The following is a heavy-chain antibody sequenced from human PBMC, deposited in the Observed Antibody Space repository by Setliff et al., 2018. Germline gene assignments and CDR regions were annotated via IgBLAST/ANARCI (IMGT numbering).Heavy chain of an antibody. CDR2: IYTSGST. CDR1: GGSISSYY. J-gene: IGHJ5*02. CDR3: ARDPASPAAAGGWFDP. V-gene: IGHV4-4*08. Sequence: SETLSLTCTVSGGSISSYYWSWIRQPPGKGLEWIGYIYTSGSTSYNPSLKSRVTISVDTSKNQFSLKLSSVTAADTAVYYCARDPASPAAAGGWFDPWGQGTLVTVSS. D-gene: IGHD6-13*01.